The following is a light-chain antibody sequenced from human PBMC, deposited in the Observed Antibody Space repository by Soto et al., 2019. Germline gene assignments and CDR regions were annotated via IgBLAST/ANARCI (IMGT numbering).Light chain of an antibody. CDR1: SSDVGAYNY. CDR3: SSYTSSSTVI. CDR2: EVS. J-gene: IGLJ2*01. Sequence: QSALTQPASVSGSPGQSITISCTGTSSDVGAYNYVSWYQQYPGKAPKLMIFEVSSRPSGVSNHFSGSKSGNTASLTISGLQAEDEADYYCSSYTSSSTVIFGGGTKVTVL. V-gene: IGLV2-14*01.